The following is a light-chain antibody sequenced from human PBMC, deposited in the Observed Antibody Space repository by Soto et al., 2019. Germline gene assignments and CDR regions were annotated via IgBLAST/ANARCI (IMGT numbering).Light chain of an antibody. CDR1: SSDVGAYNY. V-gene: IGLV2-8*01. J-gene: IGLJ1*01. CDR2: EVS. Sequence: QSVLTQPPSASGSPGQSVTISCTGTSSDVGAYNYVSWYQQLPGKAPKLIIYEVSKRPSGVPDRFSGSKSGNTASLTVSGLQAEDEADYYRTSYAGTYSFFYVFGTRTKVTVL. CDR3: TSYAGTYSFFYV.